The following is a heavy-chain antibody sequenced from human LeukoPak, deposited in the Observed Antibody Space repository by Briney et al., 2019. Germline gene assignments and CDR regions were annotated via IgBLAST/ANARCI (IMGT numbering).Heavy chain of an antibody. Sequence: ASVNVSCQASGYTFTSYDIHWVRQATGQGLEWMGWMNPNSGNTGYAQKFRGRVTITRNTSISTASMELSSLRSEDTAVYYCARGPTYSSSYYFDYWGQGTLVTVSS. D-gene: IGHD6-6*01. CDR2: MNPNSGNT. V-gene: IGHV1-8*03. CDR3: ARGPTYSSSYYFDY. CDR1: GYTFTSYD. J-gene: IGHJ4*02.